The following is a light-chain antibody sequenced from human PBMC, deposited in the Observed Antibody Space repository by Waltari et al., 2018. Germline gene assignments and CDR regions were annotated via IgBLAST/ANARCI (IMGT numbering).Light chain of an antibody. CDR3: QQYGSALWT. CDR1: QNVRRDN. CDR2: GAS. Sequence: DSLLTQSPGTLSLTPGERATLSCRASQNVRRDNLAWYQHKPGPAPRLLIFGASRRATGIPERFSGTGSGTDFTLTISRLESEDFALYYCQQYGSALWTFGQGTKVEIK. J-gene: IGKJ1*01. V-gene: IGKV3-20*01.